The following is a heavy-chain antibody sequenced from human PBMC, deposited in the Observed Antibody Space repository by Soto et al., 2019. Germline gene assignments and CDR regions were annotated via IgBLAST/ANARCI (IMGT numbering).Heavy chain of an antibody. D-gene: IGHD3-10*01. Sequence: PSDTLSLTCGVYGGSFSGHCWSWIRQPPGKGLEWIGEVNHSENTNYNPSLKSRVTISVDTSKNQFSLKLSSVTAADTAVYYCAGAHYYGSGLYRYFDYWGRGILVTVSS. CDR2: VNHSENT. V-gene: IGHV4-34*01. J-gene: IGHJ4*02. CDR1: GGSFSGHC. CDR3: AGAHYYGSGLYRYFDY.